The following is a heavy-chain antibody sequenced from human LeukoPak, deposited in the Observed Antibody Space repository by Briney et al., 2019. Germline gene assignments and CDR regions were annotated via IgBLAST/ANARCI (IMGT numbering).Heavy chain of an antibody. J-gene: IGHJ4*02. D-gene: IGHD6-19*01. CDR3: ARFKSYRSSGWYEGFDY. CDR2: ISAYNGNT. V-gene: IGHV1-18*01. Sequence: ASVKVSCKASGYTFTSYGISWVRQAPGQGLEWMGWISAYNGNTNYAQKLQGRVTMTTDTSTSTAYMELRSLRSDDTAVYYCARFKSYRSSGWYEGFDYWGQGTLVTVSS. CDR1: GYTFTSYG.